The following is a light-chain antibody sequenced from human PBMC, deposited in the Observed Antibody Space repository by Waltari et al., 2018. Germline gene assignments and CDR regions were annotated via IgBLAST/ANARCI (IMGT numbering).Light chain of an antibody. J-gene: IGLJ2*01. CDR1: TSNIEVTY. V-gene: IGLV1-47*01. Sequence: QSVLTQPPSASGTPGQSVTISCPGTTSNIEVTYFYWFQHLPGSAPKLLISRNSQRPSGASDRFSGSKSGASASLAISGLRSEDEGYYYCAAWDDSVNGVLFGGGTKLTVL. CDR2: RNS. CDR3: AAWDDSVNGVL.